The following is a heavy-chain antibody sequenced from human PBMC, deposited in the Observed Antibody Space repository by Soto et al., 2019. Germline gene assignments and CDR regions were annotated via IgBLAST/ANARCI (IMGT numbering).Heavy chain of an antibody. CDR1: CGSISSYY. D-gene: IGHD3-10*01. J-gene: IGHJ6*02. CDR2: IYYSGST. CDR3: ARVHGAVGGGYYDYYGMGF. V-gene: IGHV4-59*01. Sequence: SETLSLTCTVSCGSISSYYWSWIWQPPGQGLEWIGYIYYSGSTNYNPSLKSRVTISVDTSKNQFSLKLRPVPAADTAVHYGARVHGAVGGGYYDYYGMGFGGQVSSLILPS.